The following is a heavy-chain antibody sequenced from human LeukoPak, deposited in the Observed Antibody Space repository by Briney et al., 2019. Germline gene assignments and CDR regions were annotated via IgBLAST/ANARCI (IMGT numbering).Heavy chain of an antibody. D-gene: IGHD3-22*01. CDR3: AKDRPGYYYDSSGIMGY. Sequence: PGGSLRLSCAASGFTFSSYAMSWVRQAPGKGLEWASAISGSGGSTYYADSVKGRFTISRDNSKNTLYLQMNSLRAEDTAVYYCAKDRPGYYYDSSGIMGYWGQGTLVTVSS. CDR2: ISGSGGST. V-gene: IGHV3-23*01. CDR1: GFTFSSYA. J-gene: IGHJ4*02.